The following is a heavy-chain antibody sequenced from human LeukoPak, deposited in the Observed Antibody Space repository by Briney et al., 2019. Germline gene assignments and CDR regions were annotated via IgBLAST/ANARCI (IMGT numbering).Heavy chain of an antibody. Sequence: GRSLRLSCAASGFTFSSYGMHWVRQAPGKGLEWVAVISYDGSNKYYADSVKGRFTISRDNSKNTLYLQMNSLRAEDTAVYYCAKDRRAAAQYYYGMDVWGQGTTVTVSS. D-gene: IGHD6-13*01. CDR3: AKDRRAAAQYYYGMDV. J-gene: IGHJ6*02. CDR1: GFTFSSYG. V-gene: IGHV3-30*18. CDR2: ISYDGSNK.